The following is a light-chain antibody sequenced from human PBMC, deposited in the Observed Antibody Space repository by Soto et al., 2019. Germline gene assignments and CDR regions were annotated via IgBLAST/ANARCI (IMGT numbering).Light chain of an antibody. J-gene: IGKJ2*01. CDR2: GAS. Sequence: EIVLTQSPGTLSLSPGERATLSCRASQTVSSSYLAWYQQKPGQAPRLLIYGASTRATGIPARFSGSGSGTEFTLTISSLQSEDFAVYSCHQYNYWYTFGQGTKLEI. CDR3: HQYNYWYT. V-gene: IGKV3-15*01. CDR1: QTVSSSY.